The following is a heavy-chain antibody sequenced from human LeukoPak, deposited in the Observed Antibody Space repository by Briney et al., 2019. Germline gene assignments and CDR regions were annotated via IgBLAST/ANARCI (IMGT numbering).Heavy chain of an antibody. J-gene: IGHJ6*02. CDR3: ACRLATYLYGMDV. CDR1: GGTFSSYA. Sequence: SVKVSCKASGGTFSSYAISWVRQAPGQGLEWVGRIIPILGIANYAQKLQGRVTITADKSTSTAYMELSSLRSEDTAVYYCACRLATYLYGMDVWGQGTTVTVSS. CDR2: IIPILGIA. V-gene: IGHV1-69*04. D-gene: IGHD5-12*01.